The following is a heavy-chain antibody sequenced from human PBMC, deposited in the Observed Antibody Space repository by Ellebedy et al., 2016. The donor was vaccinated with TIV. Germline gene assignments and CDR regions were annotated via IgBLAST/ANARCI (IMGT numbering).Heavy chain of an antibody. Sequence: GESLKISXAASGFTFRKYVMKWVRQAPGKGLEWVASISASGTNTNYADSVKGRCTLSRDNSNNTVFLHLSSLRAEDTAVYYCSKDLYNWGQGTLVTVPS. D-gene: IGHD2-2*02. CDR1: GFTFRKYV. CDR3: SKDLYN. CDR2: ISASGTNT. J-gene: IGHJ4*02. V-gene: IGHV3-23*01.